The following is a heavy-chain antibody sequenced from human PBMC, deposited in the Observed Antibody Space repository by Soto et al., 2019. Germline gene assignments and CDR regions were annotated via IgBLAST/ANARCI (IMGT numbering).Heavy chain of an antibody. J-gene: IGHJ6*02. Sequence: SETLSLTWTVSGGSISSYYWSWIRQPPGKGLEWIGYIYYSGSTNYNPSLKSRVTISVDTSKNQFSLKLSSVTAADTAVYYCARDREIGTYYDFWSGYYKDYYYGMDVWGQGTTVTVSS. CDR1: GGSISSYY. V-gene: IGHV4-59*01. D-gene: IGHD3-3*01. CDR2: IYYSGST. CDR3: ARDREIGTYYDFWSGYYKDYYYGMDV.